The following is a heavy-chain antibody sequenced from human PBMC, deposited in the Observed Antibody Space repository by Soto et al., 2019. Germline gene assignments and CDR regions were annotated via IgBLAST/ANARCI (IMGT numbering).Heavy chain of an antibody. J-gene: IGHJ2*01. CDR2: IIPILGIA. D-gene: IGHD5-12*01. Sequence: QVQLVQSGAEVKKPGSSVKVSCKASGGTFSSYTISWVRQAPGQGLEWMGRIIPILGIANYAQKFQGRVTIPAYKSTSTAYMELSSLRSEDTAVYYCAVSGYDPHWYFDLCGRGTLVTVSS. CDR3: AVSGYDPHWYFDL. V-gene: IGHV1-69*02. CDR1: GGTFSSYT.